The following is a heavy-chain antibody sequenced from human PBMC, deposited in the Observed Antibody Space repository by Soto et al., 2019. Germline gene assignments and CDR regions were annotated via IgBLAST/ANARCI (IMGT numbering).Heavy chain of an antibody. J-gene: IGHJ4*02. D-gene: IGHD3-10*01. CDR3: ARDRYGSGIFDY. Sequence: SETLSLTCTVSGGSISSGGYYWSWIRQHPGKGLEWIGYIYYSGSTYYNPSLKSRVTISVDTSKNQFSLMLSSVTAAYTAVYYCARDRYGSGIFDYWGQGTLVTVSS. CDR2: IYYSGST. CDR1: GGSISSGGYY. V-gene: IGHV4-31*03.